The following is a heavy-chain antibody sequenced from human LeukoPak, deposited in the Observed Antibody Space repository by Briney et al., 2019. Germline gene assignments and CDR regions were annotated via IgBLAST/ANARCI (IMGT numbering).Heavy chain of an antibody. Sequence: PGGSLRLSCAASRFTFSSYAMNWVRQAPGKGLEWVSAISGSGGSIYYTDSVKGRFTIPRDNSKNTLFLQMNSLRAEDTAVYYCAKVWGSYSTGYFDYWGQGTLVTVSS. J-gene: IGHJ4*02. V-gene: IGHV3-23*01. D-gene: IGHD1-26*01. CDR1: RFTFSSYA. CDR3: AKVWGSYSTGYFDY. CDR2: ISGSGGSI.